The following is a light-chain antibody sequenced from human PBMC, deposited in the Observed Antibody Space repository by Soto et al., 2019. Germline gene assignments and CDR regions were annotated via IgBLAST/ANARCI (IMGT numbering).Light chain of an antibody. J-gene: IGKJ1*01. CDR1: QSVIYSANNKNC. CDR3: QRYLGIPRT. Sequence: DIVMTQSPDSLAVSLGERATINCKSSQSVIYSANNKNCLAWYQQKPGQPPKLLIYWASTRESGVPDRFSGSGSGTDFTLTISSLQAEDVAVYYCQRYLGIPRTFGQGTKVEIK. V-gene: IGKV4-1*01. CDR2: WAS.